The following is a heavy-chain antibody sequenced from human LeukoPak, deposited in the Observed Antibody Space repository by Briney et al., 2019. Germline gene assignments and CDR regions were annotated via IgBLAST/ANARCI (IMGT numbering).Heavy chain of an antibody. CDR3: ARDQIIVTTILDYYYGMDV. CDR2: IWYDGSNK. V-gene: IGHV3-33*01. J-gene: IGHJ6*02. Sequence: GRSLRLSCAASGFIFSDCGMHWVHQAPGKGLEWVAVIWYDGSNKYYADSVKGRFTISRDNSKNTLALKMNSLKPEDTAVYYCARDQIIVTTILDYYYGMDVWGQGTTVTVSS. CDR1: GFIFSDCG. D-gene: IGHD5-12*01.